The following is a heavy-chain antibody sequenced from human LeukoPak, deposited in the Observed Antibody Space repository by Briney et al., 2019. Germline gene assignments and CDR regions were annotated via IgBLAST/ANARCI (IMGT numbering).Heavy chain of an antibody. CDR2: IWYDGTNE. CDR3: AKEGDSGYDERGVDY. CDR1: GFTFSSYG. Sequence: GGSLRLSCAASGFTFSSYGMHWVRQAPGKGLEWVAVIWYDGTNEYYADSVKGRFTISRDNSKNTLYLQMNSLRVEDTAVYYRAKEGDSGYDERGVDYWGQGTLVTVSS. D-gene: IGHD5-12*01. J-gene: IGHJ4*02. V-gene: IGHV3-33*06.